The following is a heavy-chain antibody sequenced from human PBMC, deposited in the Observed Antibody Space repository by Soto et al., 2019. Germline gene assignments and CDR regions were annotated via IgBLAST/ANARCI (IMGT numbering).Heavy chain of an antibody. J-gene: IGHJ6*02. CDR2: IMPIFGTA. D-gene: IGHD1-20*01. CDR1: GGTFSSYA. V-gene: IGHV1-69*12. CDR3: ARGITGTVTYYYGLDV. Sequence: QVQLVQSGAEVKKPGSSMKVSCKASGGTFSSYAISWVRQAPGQGLEWMGGIMPIFGTADYAQKFHGRVTITADESTSTAYMELSSLRSEDTAVYYCARGITGTVTYYYGLDVWGQGTTVTVSS.